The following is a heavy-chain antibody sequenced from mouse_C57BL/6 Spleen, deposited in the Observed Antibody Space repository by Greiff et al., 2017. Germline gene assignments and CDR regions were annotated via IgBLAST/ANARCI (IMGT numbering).Heavy chain of an antibody. CDR3: ASDGPWYFDV. CDR2: ISYDGSN. Sequence: EVQRVESGPGLVKPSQSLSLTCSVTGYSITSGYYWNWIRQFPGNKLEWMGYISYDGSNNYNPSLKNRISITRDTSKNQFFLKLNSVTTEDTATYYCASDGPWYFDVWGTGTTVTVSS. V-gene: IGHV3-6*01. CDR1: GYSITSGYY. J-gene: IGHJ1*03.